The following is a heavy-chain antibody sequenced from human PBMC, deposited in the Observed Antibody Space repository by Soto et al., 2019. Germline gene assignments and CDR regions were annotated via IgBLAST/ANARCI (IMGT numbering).Heavy chain of an antibody. Sequence: QVQLVQSGAEVNKPGSSVKVSCKASGGTFNSYVFNWVRQAPGQGLEWMGGIISIFGTPNYGQKFQGRVTITADESTSTGFMELSSLTSEDTAIYYCARDLGSGYDPGDYWGQGTLVTVSS. V-gene: IGHV1-69*12. CDR2: IISIFGTP. CDR3: ARDLGSGYDPGDY. J-gene: IGHJ4*02. D-gene: IGHD5-12*01. CDR1: GGTFNSYV.